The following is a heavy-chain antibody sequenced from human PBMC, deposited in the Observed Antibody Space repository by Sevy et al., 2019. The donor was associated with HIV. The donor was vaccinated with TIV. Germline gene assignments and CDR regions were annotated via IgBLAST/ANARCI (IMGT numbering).Heavy chain of an antibody. D-gene: IGHD4-4*01. CDR1: GFTVSSNY. CDR3: ARAQMTTVIVDAAFDI. V-gene: IGHV3-53*01. Sequence: GGSLRLSCAASGFTVSSNYMSWVRQAPGKGLEWVSVIYSGGSTYYADSVKGRFTISRDNSKNTLYLQMNSLRAEDTAVYYCARAQMTTVIVDAAFDIWGQRTMVTVSS. J-gene: IGHJ3*02. CDR2: IYSGGST.